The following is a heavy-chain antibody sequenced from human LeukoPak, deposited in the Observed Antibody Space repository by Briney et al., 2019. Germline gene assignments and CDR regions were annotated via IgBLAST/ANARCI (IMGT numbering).Heavy chain of an antibody. Sequence: GGSLRLSCAASGFTFSNDGMSWVRQAPGKGLEWVSVISGSGGVTYYADSVKGRFTISRDISKNTLFLQMNSLRAEDTAVYYCAKVLLWFGESRGFDYWGQGTLVTVSS. J-gene: IGHJ4*02. V-gene: IGHV3-23*01. CDR2: ISGSGGVT. D-gene: IGHD3-10*01. CDR3: AKVLLWFGESRGFDY. CDR1: GFTFSNDG.